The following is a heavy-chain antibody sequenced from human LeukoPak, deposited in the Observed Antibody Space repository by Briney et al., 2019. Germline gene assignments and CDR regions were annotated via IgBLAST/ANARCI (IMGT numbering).Heavy chain of an antibody. CDR1: GGSISTYY. V-gene: IGHV4-59*01. D-gene: IGHD7-27*01. J-gene: IGHJ6*03. Sequence: SETLSLTCTVSGGSISTYYWNWIRQPPGKGLEWIGYIYYSGSTNYNPSLKSRVTISVDTSKNQFSLKLSSVTAADTAVYYCARATTGDTYYYYYMDVWGKGTTVTISS. CDR2: IYYSGST. CDR3: ARATTGDTYYYYYMDV.